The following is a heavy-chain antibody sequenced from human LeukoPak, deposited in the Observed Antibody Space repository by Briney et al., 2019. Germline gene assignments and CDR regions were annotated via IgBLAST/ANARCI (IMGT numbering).Heavy chain of an antibody. D-gene: IGHD2-2*01. CDR2: IYYSGST. Sequence: SETLSLTCTVSGGSISSYYWSWIRQPPGKGLEWIGYIYYSGSTNYNPSLKSRVTISVDTSKNQFSLKLSSVTAADTAVYYCARVGISGCSSTSCSDAEYFQHWGQGTLVTVSS. J-gene: IGHJ1*01. CDR3: ARVGISGCSSTSCSDAEYFQH. CDR1: GGSISSYY. V-gene: IGHV4-59*08.